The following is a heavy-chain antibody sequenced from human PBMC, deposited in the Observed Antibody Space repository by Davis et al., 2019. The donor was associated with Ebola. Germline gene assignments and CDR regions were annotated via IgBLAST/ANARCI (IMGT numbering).Heavy chain of an antibody. CDR2: IDWDDDK. CDR3: ARTLPYYDFWSGYYTTSWYFDL. CDR1: GFSLSTSGMR. D-gene: IGHD3-3*01. Sequence: SGPTLVKPTQTLTLTCTFSGFSLSTSGMRVSWIRQPPGKALEWLARIDWDDDKYYSTSLKTRLTISKDTSKNQVVLTMTNMDPVDTATYYCARTLPYYDFWSGYYTTSWYFDLWGRGTLVTVSS. V-gene: IGHV2-70*04. J-gene: IGHJ2*01.